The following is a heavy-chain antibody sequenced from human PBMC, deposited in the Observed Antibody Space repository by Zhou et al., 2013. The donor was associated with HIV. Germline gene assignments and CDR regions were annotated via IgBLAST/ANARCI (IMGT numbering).Heavy chain of an antibody. CDR1: GVTSTSHT. V-gene: IGHV1-69*12. D-gene: IGHD3-22*01. J-gene: IGHJ4*02. CDR3: ARATAGGSPIVVALLIDY. Sequence: QVQLVQSGAEVRKPGSSVKVSCKTSGVTSTSHTVSWVRQVPGQGLEWMGGIIPIFGKSNYAQKFQGRVAITAAESTSTVYMAVSSLRSEDTAVYYCARATAGGSPIVVALLIDYWGQGTLVTVSS. CDR2: IIPIFGKS.